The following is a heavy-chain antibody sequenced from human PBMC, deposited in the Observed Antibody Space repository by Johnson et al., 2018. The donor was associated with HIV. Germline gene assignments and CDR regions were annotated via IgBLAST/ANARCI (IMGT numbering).Heavy chain of an antibody. Sequence: QVQLVESGGGVVQPGKSLTLSCVGSGLSFSNFGIHWVRQAPGKGPEWVAVISYDGSNKYYADSVNGRFTISRDNSKNTLYLQMNSLRAEDTAVYYCARHYYDSSGTHDAFDIWGQGTMVTVSS. J-gene: IGHJ3*02. CDR1: GLSFSNFG. V-gene: IGHV3-30*03. CDR2: ISYDGSNK. D-gene: IGHD3-22*01. CDR3: ARHYYDSSGTHDAFDI.